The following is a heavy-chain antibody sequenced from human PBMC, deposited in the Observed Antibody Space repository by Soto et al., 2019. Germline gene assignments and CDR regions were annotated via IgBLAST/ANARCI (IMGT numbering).Heavy chain of an antibody. CDR1: GFTFSSYA. CDR3: ARDRYSSGWYDLDY. J-gene: IGHJ4*02. Sequence: QPGGSLRLSCAASGFTFSSYAMHWVRQAPGKGLEWVAVISYDGSNKYYADSVKGRFTISRDNSKNTLYLQMNSLRAEDTAVYYCARDRYSSGWYDLDYWGQGTLVTVSS. V-gene: IGHV3-30-3*01. CDR2: ISYDGSNK. D-gene: IGHD6-19*01.